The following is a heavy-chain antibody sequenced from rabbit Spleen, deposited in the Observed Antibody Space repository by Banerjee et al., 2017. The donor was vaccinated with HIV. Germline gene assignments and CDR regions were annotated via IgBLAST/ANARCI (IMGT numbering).Heavy chain of an antibody. CDR3: ARDTSSSFSSYGMDL. V-gene: IGHV1S45*01. CDR2: INAVTGKA. CDR1: GFSFSNKAV. D-gene: IGHD1-1*01. J-gene: IGHJ6*01. Sequence: QEQLVESGGGLVQPGGSLKLSCTASGFSFSNKAVMCWVRQAPGKGLQWIACINAVTGKAVYATWAKGRFTISRTSSTTVTLQMTSLTAADTATYFCARDTSSSFSSYGMDLWGPGTLVTVS.